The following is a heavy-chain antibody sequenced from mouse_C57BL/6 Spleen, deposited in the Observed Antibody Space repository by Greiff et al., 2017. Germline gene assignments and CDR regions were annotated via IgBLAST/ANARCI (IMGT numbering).Heavy chain of an antibody. V-gene: IGHV3-6*01. CDR2: ISYDGSN. D-gene: IGHD1-1*01. CDR3: ARGGSSPAWLAY. J-gene: IGHJ3*01. CDR1: GYSITSGYY. Sequence: EVHLVESGPGLVKPSQSLSLTCSVTGYSITSGYYWNWIRQFPGNKLEWMGYISYDGSNNYNPSLKNRISITRDTSKNQFFLKLNSVTTEDTATYYCARGGSSPAWLAYWGQGTLVTVSA.